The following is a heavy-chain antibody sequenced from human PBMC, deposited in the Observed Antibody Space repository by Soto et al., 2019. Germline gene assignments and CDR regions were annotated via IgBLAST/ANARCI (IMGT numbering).Heavy chain of an antibody. CDR1: GFTFSSYW. CDR3: ARGVTAARPDYYYYGMDV. V-gene: IGHV3-74*01. Sequence: GGSLRPSCAASGFTFSSYWMHWVRQAPGKGLVWVSRINSDGSSTSYADSVKGRFTISRDNAKNTLYLQMNSLRAEDTAVYYCARGVTAARPDYYYYGMDVWGQGTTVTSP. CDR2: INSDGSST. J-gene: IGHJ6*02. D-gene: IGHD6-6*01.